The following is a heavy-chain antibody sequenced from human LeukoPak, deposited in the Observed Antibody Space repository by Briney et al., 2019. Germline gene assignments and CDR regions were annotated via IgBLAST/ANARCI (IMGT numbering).Heavy chain of an antibody. CDR2: IKPDGSEK. Sequence: GGSLRLSCVASGFTFTNYWMNWVRQTPGKGLEWAANIKPDGSEKYYVDSVKGRFTISRDNAKNSLYLQMDSLRAEDTAVYYCARILAWGQGTLVTVSS. CDR3: ARILA. V-gene: IGHV3-7*03. D-gene: IGHD2-15*01. J-gene: IGHJ5*02. CDR1: GFTFTNYW.